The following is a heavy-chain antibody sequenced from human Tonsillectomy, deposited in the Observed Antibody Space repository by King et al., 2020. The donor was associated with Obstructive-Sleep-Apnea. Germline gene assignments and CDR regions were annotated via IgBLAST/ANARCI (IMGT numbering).Heavy chain of an antibody. J-gene: IGHJ4*02. D-gene: IGHD5-12*01. CDR2: ISYDGGHK. CDR3: AKDRLTSMGYFDY. V-gene: IGHV3-30*18. CDR1: GFTFSNYG. Sequence: QLVQSGGGVVQPGRSLRLFCAASGFTFSNYGMHWVRQAPGKGLEWVAVISYDGGHKYYEDSVKGRFTISRDNFKNMLYLQMNSLRAEDTAVYFCAKDRLTSMGYFDYWGQGSLVTVSS.